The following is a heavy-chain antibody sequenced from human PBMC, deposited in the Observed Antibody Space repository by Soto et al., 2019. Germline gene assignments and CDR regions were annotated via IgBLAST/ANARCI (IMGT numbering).Heavy chain of an antibody. D-gene: IGHD1-26*01. J-gene: IGHJ4*02. Sequence: PAETLSLTCSVSGGSVTSYYWTWIRQTPGRGLHFIGYISYSGSTSYNPSLRGRVTISADTSKNQISLKLTSPTAADTAVYYCARGVGSSPPQYWGRGTLVTVSS. CDR1: GGSVTSYY. CDR3: ARGVGSSPPQY. CDR2: ISYSGST. V-gene: IGHV4-59*02.